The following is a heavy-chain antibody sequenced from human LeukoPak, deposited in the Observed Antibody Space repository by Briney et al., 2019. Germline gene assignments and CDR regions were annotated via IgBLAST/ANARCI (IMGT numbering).Heavy chain of an antibody. J-gene: IGHJ5*02. V-gene: IGHV5-51*01. CDR2: IYPGDSDT. CDR1: GYSFTSYW. Sequence: GESLKISCKGSGYSFTSYWIGWVRQMPGKGLEWMGIIYPGDSDTRYSPSFQGQVTISADKSISTAYLQWSSLKASDTAIYYCARHGEPIRDYYGSGSYYNWFDPWGQGTLVTVSS. CDR3: ARHGEPIRDYYGSGSYYNWFDP. D-gene: IGHD3-10*01.